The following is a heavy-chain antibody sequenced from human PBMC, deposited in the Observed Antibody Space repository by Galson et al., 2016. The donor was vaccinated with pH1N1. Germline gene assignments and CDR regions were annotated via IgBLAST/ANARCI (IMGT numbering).Heavy chain of an antibody. CDR2: VTPSGGDT. Sequence: SVKVSCKASGYTFTSYYIHWVRQAPGQGLEWMGIVTPSGGDTSSAQKFQGRVTMTSDTSTSTVYMELNSLRSEDTAVYYCARAPYCSNPTCYSVWFDPWGQGTLVTVPS. V-gene: IGHV1-46*01. J-gene: IGHJ5*02. CDR1: GYTFTSYY. D-gene: IGHD2-2*02. CDR3: ARAPYCSNPTCYSVWFDP.